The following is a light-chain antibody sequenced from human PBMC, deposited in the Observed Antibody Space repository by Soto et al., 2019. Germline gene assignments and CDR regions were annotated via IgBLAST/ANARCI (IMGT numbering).Light chain of an antibody. CDR3: GTWDGSLSGYVV. J-gene: IGLJ2*01. CDR1: SSNIGNNY. Sequence: QSVLTHPPSVSGAPGQKVTISCSGSSSNIGNNYVSWYQQLPGTAPKLLIYDNNKRPSGIPDRFSGSKSGASATLGITGLQTGDEADYYCGTWDGSLSGYVVFGGGTKLTVL. CDR2: DNN. V-gene: IGLV1-51*01.